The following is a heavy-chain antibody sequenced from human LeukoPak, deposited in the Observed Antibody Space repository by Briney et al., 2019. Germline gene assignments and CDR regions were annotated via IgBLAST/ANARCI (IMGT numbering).Heavy chain of an antibody. CDR1: GFAFSTYW. Sequence: GGSLRLSCAASGFAFSTYWMHWVRQAPGKGLVWVSRIKSDGSTNYADSVKGRFTISRDNANNTLSLQMNSLRPEDTGVYYCARAPSEIGGYYPEYFRHWGQGTLVTVSS. CDR2: IKSDGST. J-gene: IGHJ1*01. CDR3: ARAPSEIGGYYPEYFRH. D-gene: IGHD3-22*01. V-gene: IGHV3-74*01.